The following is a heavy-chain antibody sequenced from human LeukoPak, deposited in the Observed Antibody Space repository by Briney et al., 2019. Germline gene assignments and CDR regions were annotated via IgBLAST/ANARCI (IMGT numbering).Heavy chain of an antibody. Sequence: GGSLRLSCAASGFTFSSYWMHWVRQATGKGLEWVSAIGTAGDTYYPGSVKGRFTISRENAKNSLYLQMNSLRAGDTAVYYCARVAYYGSGSYAFDIWGQGTMVTVSS. J-gene: IGHJ3*02. CDR2: IGTAGDT. CDR1: GFTFSSYW. V-gene: IGHV3-13*01. D-gene: IGHD3-10*01. CDR3: ARVAYYGSGSYAFDI.